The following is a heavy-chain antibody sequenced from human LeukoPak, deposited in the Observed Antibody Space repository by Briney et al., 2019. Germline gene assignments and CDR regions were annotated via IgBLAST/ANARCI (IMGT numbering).Heavy chain of an antibody. CDR3: ARASYCSDGSCYSDY. V-gene: IGHV1-18*01. J-gene: IGHJ4*02. CDR1: GYTFTSYS. D-gene: IGHD2-15*01. Sequence: ASVKVSCKASGYTFTSYSISWVRQAPGQGPEWMGWMSAYNGNTIYAQKVKGRVTMTTDTSTSTAYMELRSLKSDDTAVYHCARASYCSDGSCYSDYWGQGTLVT. CDR2: MSAYNGNT.